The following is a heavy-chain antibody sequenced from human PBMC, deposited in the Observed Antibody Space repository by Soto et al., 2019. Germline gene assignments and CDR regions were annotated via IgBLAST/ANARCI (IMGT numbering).Heavy chain of an antibody. Sequence: GSLRLSCAASGFTFSSYAMHWVRQAPGKGLEWVAVISKDGSNKYYGDSVKGRFTISRDSSKNTLYVQMNSLRAEDTAVYYCAKETGPQGGFDYWGQGILVTVSS. V-gene: IGHV3-30*18. CDR2: ISKDGSNK. CDR1: GFTFSSYA. J-gene: IGHJ4*02. D-gene: IGHD3-9*01. CDR3: AKETGPQGGFDY.